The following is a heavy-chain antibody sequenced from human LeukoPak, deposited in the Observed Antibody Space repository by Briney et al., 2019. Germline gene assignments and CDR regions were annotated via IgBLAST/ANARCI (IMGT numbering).Heavy chain of an antibody. J-gene: IGHJ4*02. CDR2: ISDTGTTT. D-gene: IGHD3-3*01. V-gene: IGHV3-23*01. CDR3: AQGTSGPRPHYFDN. Sequence: PGGSLRLSCAASGFTFRNFAMSWVRQAPGKGLEWVSCISDTGTTTYDADSVKGRFTLSRDNSKDTLYLQMNSLRADDTALYYCAQGTSGPRPHYFDNWGQGTLVTVSS. CDR1: GFTFRNFA.